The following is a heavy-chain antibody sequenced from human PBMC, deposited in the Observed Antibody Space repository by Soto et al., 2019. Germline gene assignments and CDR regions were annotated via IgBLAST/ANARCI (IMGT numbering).Heavy chain of an antibody. CDR1: GFTFSDYY. CDR2: IVIGSDHT. V-gene: IGHV3-11*06. D-gene: IGHD6-13*01. Sequence: GGSLRLSCAASGFTFSDYYMSWIRQAPGKGLEWVSYIVIGSDHTNYADSVKGRFTISRDNAKNSLYLEMNSLRAEDTGVYYCARLRASTWQLAGYLDYWGLVILFT. CDR3: ARLRASTWQLAGYLDY. J-gene: IGHJ4*02.